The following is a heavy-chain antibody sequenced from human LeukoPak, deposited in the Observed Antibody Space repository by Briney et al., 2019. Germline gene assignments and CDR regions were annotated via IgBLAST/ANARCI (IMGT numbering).Heavy chain of an antibody. CDR1: GFTFSSYS. Sequence: GGSLRLSCAASGFTFSSYSMNWVRQAPGKGLEWVSSISSSSSYIYYADSVKGRFTISRDNAKNSLYLQMNSLRAEDTAVYYCARDPGDYYESSGYYLPPLDYWGQGTLVTVSS. D-gene: IGHD3-22*01. V-gene: IGHV3-21*01. CDR2: ISSSSSYI. CDR3: ARDPGDYYESSGYYLPPLDY. J-gene: IGHJ4*02.